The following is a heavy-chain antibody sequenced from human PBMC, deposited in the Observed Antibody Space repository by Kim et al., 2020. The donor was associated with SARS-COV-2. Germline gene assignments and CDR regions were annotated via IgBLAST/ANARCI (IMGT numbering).Heavy chain of an antibody. V-gene: IGHV3-33*06. Sequence: GGSLRLSCAASGFTISSYGMHWVRQAPGKGLEWVAVIWYDGSNKYYADSVKGRFTISRDNSKNTLYLQMNSLRAEDTAVYYCAKDPPYGSGSYRTYYYYG. CDR3: AKDPPYGSGSYRTYYYYG. CDR2: IWYDGSNK. D-gene: IGHD3-10*01. J-gene: IGHJ6*01. CDR1: GFTISSYG.